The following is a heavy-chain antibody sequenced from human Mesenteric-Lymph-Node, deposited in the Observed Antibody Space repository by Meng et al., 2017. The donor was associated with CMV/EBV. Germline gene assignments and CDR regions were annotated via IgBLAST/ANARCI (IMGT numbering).Heavy chain of an antibody. Sequence: GESLKISCVASGFTFDDYAMSWVRQAPGKGLEWVAGTNWNGRGTNYADSVKGRFTISRDNAKNSLYLQMNSLRAEDTAVYYCARPLDIAVIDYWGQGTLVTVSS. CDR3: ARPLDIAVIDY. CDR1: GFTFDDYA. CDR2: TNWNGRGT. V-gene: IGHV3-20*04. D-gene: IGHD6-19*01. J-gene: IGHJ4*02.